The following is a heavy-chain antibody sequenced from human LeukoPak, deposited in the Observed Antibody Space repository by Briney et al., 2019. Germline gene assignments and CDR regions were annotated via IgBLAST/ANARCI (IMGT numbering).Heavy chain of an antibody. D-gene: IGHD6-13*01. CDR2: ITGNGVGT. J-gene: IGHJ4*02. CDR1: GFTFSGYA. CDR3: AKRVSSWYQIDY. V-gene: IGHV3-23*01. Sequence: TGGSLRLPCPASGFTFSGYAMSWVRQAPGKGLAWVSAITGNGVGTYYADSVEGRFTLSRDNSKDALYLQMNSPRADDTAVYYCAKRVSSWYQIDYWGQGTLVTVSS.